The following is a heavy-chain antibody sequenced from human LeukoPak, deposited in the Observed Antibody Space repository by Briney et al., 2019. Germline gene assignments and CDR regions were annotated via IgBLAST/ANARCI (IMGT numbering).Heavy chain of an antibody. CDR2: IRSKAYDGTT. V-gene: IGHV3-49*03. CDR3: TRSFGRWLQFDY. D-gene: IGHD3-16*01. J-gene: IGHJ4*02. CDR1: GFTFGDYA. Sequence: GGSLRLSCTASGFTFGDYAMSWSRQAPGKGLEWVGFIRSKAYDGTTEYAASVKGRFTISRDDSKSIAYLQMNSLKTEDTAVYYCTRSFGRWLQFDYWGQGTLVTVSS.